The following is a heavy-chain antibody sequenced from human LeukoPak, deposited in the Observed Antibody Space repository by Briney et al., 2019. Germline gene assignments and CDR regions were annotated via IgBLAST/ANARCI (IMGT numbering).Heavy chain of an antibody. J-gene: IGHJ3*02. D-gene: IGHD6-13*01. V-gene: IGHV4-38-2*01. CDR2: IYNSGST. Sequence: KPSETLSLTCAVSGSSISNTYYWGWIRQPPGKGLEWIGSIYNSGSTYYNPSLGSRVTISVDTSKNQFSLKLRSVTAADTAVYYCARNNTRTVSRGSSRRRANAFDIWGQGTMVTVSS. CDR3: ARNNTRTVSRGSSRRRANAFDI. CDR1: GSSISNTYY.